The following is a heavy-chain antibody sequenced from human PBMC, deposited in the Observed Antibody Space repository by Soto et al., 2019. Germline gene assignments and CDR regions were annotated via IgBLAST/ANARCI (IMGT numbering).Heavy chain of an antibody. CDR3: ARDALYNWNDVPYYFDY. CDR1: GYTFTIYG. J-gene: IGHJ4*02. Sequence: QVQLVQSGAEVKKPGASVKVSCKASGYTFTIYGISWVRQAPGPGLEWVGWISAYNGNTNYAHKLKGRVTMTTDTSKSTAYIELRILRSDATAVYYCARDALYNWNDVPYYFDYWGQGTLVNVSA. CDR2: ISAYNGNT. V-gene: IGHV1-18*01. D-gene: IGHD1-1*01.